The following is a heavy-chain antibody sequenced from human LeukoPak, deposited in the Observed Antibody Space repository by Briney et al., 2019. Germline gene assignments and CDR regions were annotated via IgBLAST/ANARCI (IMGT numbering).Heavy chain of an antibody. CDR1: GFTFSSYW. CDR3: ATGSGLWSSDY. J-gene: IGHJ4*02. D-gene: IGHD5-18*01. Sequence: GGSLRLSCAASGFTFSSYWMHWVRQAPGKGLVWVSRINNEGTSTSYADSVKGRFTISRDNAKNRLYVQMNSLRVEDTAVYYCATGSGLWSSDYWGQGTLVTVSS. CDR2: INNEGTST. V-gene: IGHV3-74*01.